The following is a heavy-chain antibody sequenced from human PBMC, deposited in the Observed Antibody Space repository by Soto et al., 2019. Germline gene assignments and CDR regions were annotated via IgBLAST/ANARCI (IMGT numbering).Heavy chain of an antibody. D-gene: IGHD6-6*01. CDR2: ISGSGGST. J-gene: IGHJ4*02. V-gene: IGHV3-23*01. CDR3: AKDLGLYSSSSGLRG. Sequence: EVQLLESGGGLVQPGGSLRLSCAASGFTFSSYAMSWVRQAPGKGLEWVSAISGSGGSTYYADSVKGRFTISRDNSKNTLYLQMNSMRAEDTAVYYCAKDLGLYSSSSGLRGWGQGTLVTVSS. CDR1: GFTFSSYA.